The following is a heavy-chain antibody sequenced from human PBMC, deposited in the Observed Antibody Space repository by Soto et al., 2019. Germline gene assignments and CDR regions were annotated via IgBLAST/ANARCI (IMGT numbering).Heavy chain of an antibody. V-gene: IGHV1-46*01. Sequence: QVQLVQSGAEVTKPGASVKISCKTSGRTSPPYNVHWVRQAPGQGLEWMGIINPSGDSTTYEQNFQGRVSMNRDSSTTTVFMELRSLTSEDTAMYYCARDAGGPDYWGQGTLVTVSS. J-gene: IGHJ4*02. CDR1: GRTSPPYN. D-gene: IGHD3-10*01. CDR2: INPSGDST. CDR3: ARDAGGPDY.